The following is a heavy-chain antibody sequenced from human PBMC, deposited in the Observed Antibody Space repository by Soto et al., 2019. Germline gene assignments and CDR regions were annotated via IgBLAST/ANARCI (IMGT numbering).Heavy chain of an antibody. J-gene: IGHJ4*02. CDR2: IIPIFGTA. CDR3: ARSRAWEGDYFDY. D-gene: IGHD1-26*01. V-gene: IGHV1-69*13. CDR1: GGTFRRYA. Sequence: SVKVSCQASGGTFRRYAISWVRQAPGQGLEWMGGIIPIFGTANYAQKFQGRVTITADESTSTAYMELSSLRSEDTAVYYCARSRAWEGDYFDYWGQRTLVTVSS.